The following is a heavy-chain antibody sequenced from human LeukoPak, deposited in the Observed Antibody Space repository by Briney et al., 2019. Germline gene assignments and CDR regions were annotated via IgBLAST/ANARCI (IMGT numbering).Heavy chain of an antibody. V-gene: IGHV3-7*03. CDR3: AKCYFDWLFYFDY. CDR1: GFTYSSYW. CDR2: IKQDGSEK. Sequence: GGSLSLSCAASGFTYSSYWMSWVRQAPGKGLVWVAKIKQDGSEKYYVDSVKGRFTISRDNSKNTLYLQMNSLRAEDTAVYYCAKCYFDWLFYFDYWGQGTLVTVSS. J-gene: IGHJ4*02. D-gene: IGHD3-9*01.